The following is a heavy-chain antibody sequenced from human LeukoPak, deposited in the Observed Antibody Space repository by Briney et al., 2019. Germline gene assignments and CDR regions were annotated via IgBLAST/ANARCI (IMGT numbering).Heavy chain of an antibody. CDR2: INIDGSST. J-gene: IGHJ4*02. V-gene: IGHV3-74*01. Sequence: PGGSLRLSCAASGFTFSNYWMHWVRQVPGKGLVWVSRINIDGSSTKYEASVKGRFTMSRNNANNTLYLQLNNLRSEDTGVYYCAREIPTNGGSYFDYWGQGTLVTVSS. D-gene: IGHD7-27*01. CDR3: AREIPTNGGSYFDY. CDR1: GFTFSNYW.